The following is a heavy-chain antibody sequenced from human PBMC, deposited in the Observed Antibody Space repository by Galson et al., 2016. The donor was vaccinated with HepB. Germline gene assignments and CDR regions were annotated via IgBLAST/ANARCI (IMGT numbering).Heavy chain of an antibody. CDR3: ARDKVETTGEFGPDY. D-gene: IGHD3-10*01. CDR1: GGTFSRFA. J-gene: IGHJ4*02. CDR2: IIPMSGTA. V-gene: IGHV1-69*13. Sequence: SVKVSCKASGGTFSRFAISWVRQAPGQELEWLGGIIPMSGTAHYAQRFQGRVTISADESTNTAYMELSSLRSEDTSVYYCARDKVETTGEFGPDYWGQGTLVTVS.